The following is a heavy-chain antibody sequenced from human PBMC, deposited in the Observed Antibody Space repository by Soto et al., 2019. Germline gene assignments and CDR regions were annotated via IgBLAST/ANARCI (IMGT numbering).Heavy chain of an antibody. D-gene: IGHD5-12*01. CDR3: VKSRGGNNFDFFD. J-gene: IGHJ4*02. CDR1: GFTFSRYA. CDR2: VRVNGDPP. V-gene: IGHV3-64D*06. Sequence: GGSLRLSWSASGFTFSRYAMHWVRQAPGKGLEYVSGVRVNGDPPFYADSVKGRFTISRDNSKNTLYLQMSSLSADDTAVYYCVKSRGGNNFDFFDWGQGALVTV.